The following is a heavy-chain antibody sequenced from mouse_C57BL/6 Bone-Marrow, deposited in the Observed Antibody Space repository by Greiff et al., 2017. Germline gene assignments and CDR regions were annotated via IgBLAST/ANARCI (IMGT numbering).Heavy chain of an antibody. Sequence: VQLQQSGAELVKPGASVKMSCKASGYTFTTYPIEWMKQNHGKSLEWIGNFHPYNDDTKYNEKFKGKATLTVEKSSSTVYLELSRLTSDDSAVYYCERGGNYGGYYFDYWGQGTTLTVSA. J-gene: IGHJ2*01. CDR2: FHPYNDDT. D-gene: IGHD2-1*01. CDR1: GYTFTTYP. CDR3: ERGGNYGGYYFDY. V-gene: IGHV1-47*01.